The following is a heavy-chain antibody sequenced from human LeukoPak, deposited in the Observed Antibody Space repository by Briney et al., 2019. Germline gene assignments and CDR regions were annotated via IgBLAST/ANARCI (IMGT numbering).Heavy chain of an antibody. CDR2: RRGGGET. D-gene: IGHD6-6*01. CDR1: GFSFTNYA. J-gene: IGHJ5*02. CDR3: ARDLDSSSSGWFDP. V-gene: IGHV3-21*01. Sequence: PGGSLRLSGAASGFSFTNYAMSWVRQAPAGGPEWVSSRRGGGETFYADSVKGRFTLSRDNAKNSLYLQMNSLRAEDTAVYYCARDLDSSSSGWFDPWGQGTLVTVSS.